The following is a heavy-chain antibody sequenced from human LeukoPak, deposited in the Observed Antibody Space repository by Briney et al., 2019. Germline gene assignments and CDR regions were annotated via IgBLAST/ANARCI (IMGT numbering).Heavy chain of an antibody. J-gene: IGHJ5*02. D-gene: IGHD1-26*01. CDR2: ISGSGGST. Sequence: PGGSLRLSCAASGFTFSSYAMSWVRQAPGKGLEGVSAISGSGGSTYYADSVKGRFTISRDNSKNTLYLQMNSLRAEDTAVYYCAKELSGELLPNWFDPWGQGTLVTVSS. CDR3: AKELSGELLPNWFDP. CDR1: GFTFSSYA. V-gene: IGHV3-23*01.